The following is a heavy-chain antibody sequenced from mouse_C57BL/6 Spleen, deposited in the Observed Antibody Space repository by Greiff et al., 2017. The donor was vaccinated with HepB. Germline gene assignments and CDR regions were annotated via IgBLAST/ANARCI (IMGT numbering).Heavy chain of an antibody. CDR2: IYPGGGYT. CDR1: GYTFTNYW. V-gene: IGHV1-63*01. CDR3: ARQEDYYAMDY. Sequence: VHLVESGAELVRPGTSVKMSCKASGYTFTNYWIGWAKQRPGHGLEWIGDIYPGGGYTNYNEKFKGKATLTADKSSSTAYMQFSSLTSEDSAIYYCARQEDYYAMDYWGQGTSVTVSS. J-gene: IGHJ4*01.